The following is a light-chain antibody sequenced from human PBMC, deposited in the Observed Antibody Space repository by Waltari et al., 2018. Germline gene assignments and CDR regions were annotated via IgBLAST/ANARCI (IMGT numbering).Light chain of an antibody. CDR3: SSYTTRSILL. V-gene: IGLV2-14*03. CDR2: DVA. CDR1: SSDVGGYNY. J-gene: IGLJ2*01. Sequence: QSALTPPVSVSGSPGQSITISCTGTSSDVGGYNYVAWYQQHPNKAPKVIIYDVAKRPVGVSNRFSGSKSGSTASLTIAGLQTEDESYYYCSSYTTRSILLFGGGTKVTVL.